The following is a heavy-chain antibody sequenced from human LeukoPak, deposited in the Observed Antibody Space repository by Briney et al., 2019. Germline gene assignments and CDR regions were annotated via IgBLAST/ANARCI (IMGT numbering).Heavy chain of an antibody. CDR1: GYPFISYV. D-gene: IGHD5-12*01. CDR2: INPDNGNA. V-gene: IGHV1-3*01. J-gene: IGHJ5*02. Sequence: ASVQVSCKASGYPFISYVIHWVRQAPGQRLEWMGWINPDNGNAEYSQKFQGRITITRDPSATTAYMEVSSLRSEGTAVYYCPPDLRYSGYEANWFDPWGQGTLVTVSS. CDR3: PPDLRYSGYEANWFDP.